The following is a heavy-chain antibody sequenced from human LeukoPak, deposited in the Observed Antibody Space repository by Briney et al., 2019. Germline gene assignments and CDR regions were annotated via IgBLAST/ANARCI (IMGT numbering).Heavy chain of an antibody. CDR3: ARDPLQYHDLLTGSQPQYYFDF. J-gene: IGHJ4*02. Sequence: ASVKVSCKASGYTFTNLAIHWVRQAPGQRLEWMGWINAGNGDTKYSQEFQGRVTITRDTSANTAYMQLSSLRSEDMAVYYCARDPLQYHDLLTGSQPQYYFDFWGQGTLVTVSS. D-gene: IGHD3-9*01. CDR2: INAGNGDT. CDR1: GYTFTNLA. V-gene: IGHV1-3*03.